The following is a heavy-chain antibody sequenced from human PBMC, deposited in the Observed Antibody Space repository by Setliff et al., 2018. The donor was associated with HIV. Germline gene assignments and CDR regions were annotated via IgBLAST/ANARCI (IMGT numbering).Heavy chain of an antibody. CDR1: GGSISSNSYY. CDR2: IYYSGST. Sequence: SETLSLTCTVSGGSISSNSYYWGWTRQPPGKVLEWIGSIYYSGSTYYNPSLKSRVTISVDTSKNQFSLKLSSVTAADTAVYYCARQGGYSGYGFYYYYYYMDVWGKGTTVTVSS. J-gene: IGHJ6*03. CDR3: ARQGGYSGYGFYYYYYYMDV. V-gene: IGHV4-39*01. D-gene: IGHD5-12*01.